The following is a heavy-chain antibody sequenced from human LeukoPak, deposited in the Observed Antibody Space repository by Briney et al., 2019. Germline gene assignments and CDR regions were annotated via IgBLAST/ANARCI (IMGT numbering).Heavy chain of an antibody. CDR3: ARGSYPGWYNGEFDY. D-gene: IGHD6-19*01. Sequence: SETLSLTCTVPGGSISSSSYYWGWIRQPPGKGLEWIGSIYYSGSTYYNPSLKSRVTISVDTSKNQFSLKLTSVTAADTAVYYCARGSYPGWYNGEFDYWGQGTLVPVSS. V-gene: IGHV4-39*07. J-gene: IGHJ4*02. CDR1: GGSISSSSYY. CDR2: IYYSGST.